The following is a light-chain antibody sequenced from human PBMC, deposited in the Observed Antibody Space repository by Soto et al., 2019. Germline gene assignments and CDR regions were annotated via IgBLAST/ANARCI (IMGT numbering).Light chain of an antibody. CDR2: EVY. CDR3: SSYTSSSTWV. J-gene: IGLJ3*02. Sequence: ALTQPASVSGSPGQSITISCTGTNSDVGGYDRVSWYQHHPGKAPKLLIFEVYNRPSGISDRFSGSKSGDTASLTISGLQAEDEADYYCSSYTSSSTWVFGGGTKLTVL. V-gene: IGLV2-14*01. CDR1: NSDVGGYDR.